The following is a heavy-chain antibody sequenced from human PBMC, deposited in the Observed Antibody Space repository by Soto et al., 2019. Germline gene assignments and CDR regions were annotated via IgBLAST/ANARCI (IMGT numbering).Heavy chain of an antibody. D-gene: IGHD4-4*01. CDR1: GFTFSSYA. V-gene: IGHV3-30-3*01. J-gene: IGHJ4*02. CDR2: ISYDGSNK. Sequence: QVQLVESGGGVVQPGRSLRLSCAASGFTFSSYAMHWVRQAPGKGLEWVAVISYDGSNKYYADSVKGRFTISRDNSKNTLYLQMNSRRAEDTAVYYCAREDRVTTFDYWGQGTLVTVSS. CDR3: AREDRVTTFDY.